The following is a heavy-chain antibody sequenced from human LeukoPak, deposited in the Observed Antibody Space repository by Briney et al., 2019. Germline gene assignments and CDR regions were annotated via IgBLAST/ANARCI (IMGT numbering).Heavy chain of an antibody. Sequence: PSETLSLTCAVSGGSISSTNWCIWVRQPPGKGLEWIGEIYHSGSTSYNPSLKSRITISVDTSKNQFSLRLSSVTAADTAVYYCARKESSSDYYMDVWGKGTTVTVSS. J-gene: IGHJ6*03. CDR2: IYHSGST. CDR3: ARKESSSDYYMDV. D-gene: IGHD6-6*01. CDR1: GGSISSTNW. V-gene: IGHV4-4*02.